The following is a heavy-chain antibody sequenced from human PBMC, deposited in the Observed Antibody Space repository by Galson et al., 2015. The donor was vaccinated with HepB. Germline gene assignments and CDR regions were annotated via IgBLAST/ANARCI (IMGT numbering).Heavy chain of an antibody. CDR3: ARRVEGAFDV. Sequence: SLRLSCAASGFTFWRYTMGWVRQAPGKGLEWVSAVLSDDTPSYTDSVKGRFTISKDNSKNTVYLQMHSLRDEDAALYYCARRVEGAFDVWGQGTMVTVSS. V-gene: IGHV3-23*01. J-gene: IGHJ3*01. CDR1: GFTFWRYT. CDR2: VLSDDTP.